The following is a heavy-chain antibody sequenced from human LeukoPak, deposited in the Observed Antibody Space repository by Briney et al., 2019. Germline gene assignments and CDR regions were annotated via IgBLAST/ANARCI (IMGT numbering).Heavy chain of an antibody. CDR2: VNPNSGDT. Sequence: ASVKVSCKASGYTFTGYYLHWVRQAPGQGLEWMGCVNPNSGDTNYAQKFQGSVTMTRDTSISTVYMELSRLRSDDTAVYYCARDGEDDSKLNWFDPWGQGTLVTVSS. V-gene: IGHV1-2*02. D-gene: IGHD7-27*01. CDR1: GYTFTGYY. J-gene: IGHJ5*02. CDR3: ARDGEDDSKLNWFDP.